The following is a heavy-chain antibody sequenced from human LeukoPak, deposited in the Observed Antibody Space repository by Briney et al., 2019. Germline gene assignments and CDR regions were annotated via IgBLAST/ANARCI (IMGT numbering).Heavy chain of an antibody. V-gene: IGHV4-39*01. J-gene: IGHJ4*02. CDR1: GGSISRSSYY. CDR3: ARRPYSGSYFDY. Sequence: KTSETLSLTCTVSGGSISRSSYYWGWIRQPPGKGLEWIGNIFYSGSTYYNPSLESRVTISVDTSENQFSLKLNSVTAADTAVYYCARRPYSGSYFDYWGQGTLVTVSS. CDR2: IFYSGST. D-gene: IGHD1-26*01.